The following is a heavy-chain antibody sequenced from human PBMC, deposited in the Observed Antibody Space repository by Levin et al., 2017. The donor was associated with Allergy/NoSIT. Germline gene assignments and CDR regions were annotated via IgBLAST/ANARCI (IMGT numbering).Heavy chain of an antibody. CDR1: GFTFSSYW. V-gene: IGHV3-74*01. D-gene: IGHD6-13*01. CDR2: INSDGSST. J-gene: IGHJ4*02. CDR3: AKSSSEFGY. Sequence: AGESLKISCAASGFTFSSYWMHWVRQAPGKGLVWVSRINSDGSSTTYADSVKGRFTISRDNAKNTLHLQMNSLRAEDTAVYYCAKSSSEFGYWGQGTLVTVSS.